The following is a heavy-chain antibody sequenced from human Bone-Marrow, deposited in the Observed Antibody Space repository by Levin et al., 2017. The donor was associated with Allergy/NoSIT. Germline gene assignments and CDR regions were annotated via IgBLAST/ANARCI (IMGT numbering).Heavy chain of an antibody. J-gene: IGHJ3*02. CDR2: ISSSDSSR. CDR3: ARVLRGGISGYAFDI. D-gene: IGHD3-10*01. Sequence: SGGSLRLSCATSGFTFSNYYMSWIRQAPGKGLDWVSYISSSDSSRYYADSVRGRFTISTDNAMNSLYLQMNSLRVEDTASYYWARVLRGGISGYAFDIWGQGTMVTVSS. CDR1: GFTFSNYY. V-gene: IGHV3-11*01.